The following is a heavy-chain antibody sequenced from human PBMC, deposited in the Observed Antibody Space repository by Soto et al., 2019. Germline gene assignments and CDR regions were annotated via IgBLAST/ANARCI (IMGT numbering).Heavy chain of an antibody. D-gene: IGHD1-1*01. Sequence: DVQLVESGGGLIQPGESLRLSCAAFGLTISGKKYVAWVRQAPGKGLEWVSALYDVDGSFYADSVTGRSTTSSDSSKTTVYLQMNDLRPDDTAVYYCATWHEREHAFDVWGQGTTVTISS. CDR1: GLTISGKKY. CDR2: LYDVDGS. J-gene: IGHJ3*01. CDR3: ATWHEREHAFDV. V-gene: IGHV3-53*01.